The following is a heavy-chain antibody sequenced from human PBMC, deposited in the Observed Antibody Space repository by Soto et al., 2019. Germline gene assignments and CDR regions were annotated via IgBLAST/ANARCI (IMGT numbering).Heavy chain of an antibody. CDR3: ARGNMDV. Sequence: QVQLVESGGGVVQPGRSLRLSCAASAFTLSKFVMHWVRQAPGKELEWVAVTSNDGSNTFYAGSVKGRFTISRDNSKSVVYLQMNSLRDEDTAVYYCARGNMDVWGRGTTVTVSS. CDR1: AFTLSKFV. V-gene: IGHV3-30-3*01. J-gene: IGHJ6*02. CDR2: TSNDGSNT. D-gene: IGHD1-1*01.